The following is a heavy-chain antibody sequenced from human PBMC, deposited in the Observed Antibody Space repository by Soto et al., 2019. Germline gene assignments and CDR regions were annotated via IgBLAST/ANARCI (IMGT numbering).Heavy chain of an antibody. J-gene: IGHJ4*02. CDR1: GDTFSSYA. CDR2: IIPISGTT. CDR3: AKGSDFWNGSPIN. Sequence: ASVKVSCKTSGDTFSSYALSWVRQAPGQGLEWMGGIIPISGTTNYAQKFQGRVTITADESTSTVYMELSSLRSEDTAIYYCAKGSDFWNGSPINWGQGTLVTVSS. V-gene: IGHV1-69*13. D-gene: IGHD3-3*01.